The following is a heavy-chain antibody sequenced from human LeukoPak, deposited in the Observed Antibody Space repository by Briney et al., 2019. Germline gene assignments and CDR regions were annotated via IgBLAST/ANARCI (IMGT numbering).Heavy chain of an antibody. CDR1: GYTFTGYY. Sequence: GASVKVSCKASGYTFTGYYMHWVRQAPGQGLEWMGWINSNSGGTNYAQKFQGRVTMTRDTSISTAYMELSRLRSDDTAVYYCARDMAVGATTADYWGQGTLVTVSS. CDR3: ARDMAVGATTADY. J-gene: IGHJ4*02. CDR2: INSNSGGT. V-gene: IGHV1-2*02. D-gene: IGHD1-26*01.